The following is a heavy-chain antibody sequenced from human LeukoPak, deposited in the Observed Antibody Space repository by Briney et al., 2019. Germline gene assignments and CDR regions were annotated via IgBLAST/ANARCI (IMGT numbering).Heavy chain of an antibody. CDR1: GDTFTGYY. CDR3: ARESYDSIGYYWSGGY. CDR2: INPNSGGT. V-gene: IGHV1-2*02. D-gene: IGHD3-22*01. J-gene: IGHJ4*02. Sequence: ASVKVSCKASGDTFTGYYMHWVRQAPGQGLEWMGWINPNSGGTNYAQKFQGRVTMTRDTSISTAYMELSRLRSDDTAVYYCARESYDSIGYYWSGGYWGQGTLVTVSS.